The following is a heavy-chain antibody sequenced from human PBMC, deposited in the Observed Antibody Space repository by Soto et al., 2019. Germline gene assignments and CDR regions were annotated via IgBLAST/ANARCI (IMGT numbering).Heavy chain of an antibody. V-gene: IGHV4-4*02. CDR1: GGSFTSNNW. CDR2: IYRTGST. Sequence: PSETLSLTCAVSGGSFTSNNWWAWVRQPPGQGLEWIGEIYRTGSTNYNPSLKSRVTISLDKSENQFSLKVTSLTAADTAVYYCASRDPGNSVDYWGQGTLVTV. J-gene: IGHJ4*02. CDR3: ASRDPGNSVDY. D-gene: IGHD5-12*01.